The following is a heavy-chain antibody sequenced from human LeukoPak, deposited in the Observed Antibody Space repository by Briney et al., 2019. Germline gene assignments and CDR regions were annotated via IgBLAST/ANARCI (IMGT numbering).Heavy chain of an antibody. D-gene: IGHD1-26*01. CDR3: ARNIEWELLNAFDI. CDR1: GYTFTGYY. J-gene: IGHJ3*02. V-gene: IGHV1-2*02. CDR2: INPNSGGT. Sequence: ASVKVSCKASGYTFTGYYMHWVRQAPGQGLEWMGWINPNSGGTNYAQKFQGRVTMTRDTSISTAYMELSRLRSDDTAVYYCARNIEWELLNAFDIWGQGTMVTVSS.